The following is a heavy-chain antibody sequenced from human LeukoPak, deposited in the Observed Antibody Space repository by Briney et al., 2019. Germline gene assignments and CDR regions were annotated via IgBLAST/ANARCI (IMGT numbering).Heavy chain of an antibody. CDR1: GGSIRSYY. Sequence: SETLSLTCTVSGGSIRSYYLSWIRQHPGKGLEWIGYIYYSGSTYYNPSLKSRVTISVDTSKNQFSLKLSSVTAADTAVYYCARDRITMVRARSFYGMDVWGQGTTVTVSS. V-gene: IGHV4-31*03. CDR3: ARDRITMVRARSFYGMDV. CDR2: IYYSGST. J-gene: IGHJ6*02. D-gene: IGHD3-10*01.